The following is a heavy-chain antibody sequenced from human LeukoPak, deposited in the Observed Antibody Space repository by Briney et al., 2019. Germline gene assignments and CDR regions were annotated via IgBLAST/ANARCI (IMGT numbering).Heavy chain of an antibody. CDR2: ISSKAYGGTT. CDR3: TRDLDDSSGYYYVAVS. J-gene: IGHJ4*02. D-gene: IGHD3-22*01. Sequence: GGSLRLSCTASGFTFGDYAMSWVRQAPGKGLEWVGFISSKAYGGTTEYAASVKGRFTISRDDSKSIAYLQMNSLKTEDTAVYYCTRDLDDSSGYYYVAVSWGQGTLVTVSS. CDR1: GFTFGDYA. V-gene: IGHV3-49*04.